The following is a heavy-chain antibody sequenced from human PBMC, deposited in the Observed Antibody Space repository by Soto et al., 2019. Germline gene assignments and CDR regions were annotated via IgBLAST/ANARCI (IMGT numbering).Heavy chain of an antibody. CDR1: GYTFTSYG. CDR2: ISAYNGNT. CDR3: ARVNYGYGGDKWFDP. Sequence: QVQMLQSGAEVKRPGASVKVSCKASGYTFTSYGITWVRQATGQGLEWMGWISAYNGNTNYAQKLQGRVTMTTDTSTRTAYMELRSLRSDDTAVYYCARVNYGYGGDKWFDPWGQGTLVTVSS. V-gene: IGHV1-18*04. J-gene: IGHJ5*02. D-gene: IGHD3-16*01.